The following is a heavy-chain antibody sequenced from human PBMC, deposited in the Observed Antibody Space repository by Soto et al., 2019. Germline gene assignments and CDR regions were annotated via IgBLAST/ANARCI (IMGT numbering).Heavy chain of an antibody. CDR1: GGTFSSYA. CDR3: AGLSGGTPRGGDVDY. V-gene: IGHV1-69*01. Sequence: QVQLVQSGAEVKKPGSSVKVSCKASGGTFSSYAISWVRQAPGQGLEWMGGIIPIFGTANYAQKFQGRVTITADESTSKGYLELSSLRSEDTAVYYCAGLSGGTPRGGDVDYWGQGTLVTVSS. D-gene: IGHD1-26*01. J-gene: IGHJ4*02. CDR2: IIPIFGTA.